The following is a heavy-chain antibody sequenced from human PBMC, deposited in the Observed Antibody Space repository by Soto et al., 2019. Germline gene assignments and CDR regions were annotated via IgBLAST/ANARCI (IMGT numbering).Heavy chain of an antibody. CDR2: ISRSGSEP. CDR1: GFTFGSYA. J-gene: IGHJ4*02. CDR3: AKAGYCTGVSCYFYYFDS. Sequence: PGGSLRLSCAASGFTFGSYAMSWVRQAPGEGLEWVSGISRSGSEPYYADSVKGRFTISRDNSKNTLFLQMNSLSAEDTAVYFCAKAGYCTGVSCYFYYFDSWGQGTLVTVSS. D-gene: IGHD2-15*01. V-gene: IGHV3-23*01.